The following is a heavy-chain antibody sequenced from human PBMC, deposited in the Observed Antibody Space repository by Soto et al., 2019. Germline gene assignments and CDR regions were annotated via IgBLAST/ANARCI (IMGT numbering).Heavy chain of an antibody. D-gene: IGHD6-19*01. CDR2: ISYDGSNQ. Sequence: GGSLRLSCAASGFTFSTYGMHWVRQAPGKGLEWVAVISYDGSNQYYADSVKGRFIISRDNSKNTLYLQMNSLRAEDTAVYYCAKTSDGGWFYSDDWGQGTLVTVAS. V-gene: IGHV3-30*18. J-gene: IGHJ4*02. CDR3: AKTSDGGWFYSDD. CDR1: GFTFSTYG.